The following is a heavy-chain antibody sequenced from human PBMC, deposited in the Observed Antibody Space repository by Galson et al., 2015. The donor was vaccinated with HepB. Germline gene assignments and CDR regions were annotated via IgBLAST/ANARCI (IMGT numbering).Heavy chain of an antibody. V-gene: IGHV3-33*01. D-gene: IGHD3-22*01. CDR2: IWYDGSNK. J-gene: IGHJ3*02. CDR1: GFTFSSYG. Sequence: SLRLSCAASGFTFSSYGMHWVRQAPGKGLEWVAVIWYDGSNKYYADSVKGRFTISRDNSKNTLYLQMNSLRAEDTAVYYCARDSGGSGYYGQTRGSYAFDIWGQGTMVTVSS. CDR3: ARDSGGSGYYGQTRGSYAFDI.